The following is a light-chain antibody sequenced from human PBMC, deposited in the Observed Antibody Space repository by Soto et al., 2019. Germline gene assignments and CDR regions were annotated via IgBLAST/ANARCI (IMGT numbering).Light chain of an antibody. CDR1: SSDIGGFDY. Sequence: QSALTQPPSASGSPGQSVTISCTGTSSDIGGFDYVSWYQQHPGIAPKLMIYEVNKRPSGVPDRFSGSKSGNTASLTVSGLQAEDEADYYCSSDAGSTYVVFGGGTKVTVL. V-gene: IGLV2-8*01. CDR2: EVN. J-gene: IGLJ2*01. CDR3: SSDAGSTYVV.